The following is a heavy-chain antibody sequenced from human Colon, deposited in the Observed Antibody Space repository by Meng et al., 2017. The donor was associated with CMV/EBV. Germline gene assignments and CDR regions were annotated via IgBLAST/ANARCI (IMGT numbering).Heavy chain of an antibody. D-gene: IGHD2-2*01. J-gene: IGHJ4*02. V-gene: IGHV1-2*02. CDR3: ARYCSSTSCYDY. CDR2: IKPNSGGT. Sequence: KDAGYTFTGYYMHWVRQAAGQGLEWMGWIKPNSGGTNYEQKFQGRVTMTRDTSISTAYMELSRLRSDDTAVYYCARYCSSTSCYDYWGQGTLVTVSS. CDR1: GYTFTGYY.